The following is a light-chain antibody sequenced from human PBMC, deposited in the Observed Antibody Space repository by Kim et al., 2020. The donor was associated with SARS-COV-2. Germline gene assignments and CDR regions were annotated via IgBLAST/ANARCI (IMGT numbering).Light chain of an antibody. V-gene: IGKV3-20*01. CDR1: QTFRDSY. CDR3: QEYGSSPWT. Sequence: GERAPLSRRASQTFRDSYLGWDQQEPGQAPTPLIYAASSRDTDLPVRFSGSGSGTDFTLPISRMEAEDFAVYYCQEYGSSPWTFGQGTKGDIK. J-gene: IGKJ1*01. CDR2: AAS.